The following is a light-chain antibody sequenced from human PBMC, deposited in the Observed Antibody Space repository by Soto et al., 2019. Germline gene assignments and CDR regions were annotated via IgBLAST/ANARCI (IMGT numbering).Light chain of an antibody. Sequence: QSALTQSASVSGSPGQSITISCTGTSSDVGAYNYVSWYQHLPVKAPKLIIYDVSNRPSGVSTRFYGSKSGNTASLTISGLQAEDEADYYCSSWTTSSTYVFGTGTKVTVL. CDR2: DVS. V-gene: IGLV2-14*03. J-gene: IGLJ1*01. CDR1: SSDVGAYNY. CDR3: SSWTTSSTYV.